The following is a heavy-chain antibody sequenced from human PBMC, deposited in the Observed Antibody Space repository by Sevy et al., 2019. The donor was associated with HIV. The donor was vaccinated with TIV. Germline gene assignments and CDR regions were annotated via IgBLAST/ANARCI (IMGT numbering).Heavy chain of an antibody. D-gene: IGHD3-9*01. J-gene: IGHJ4*02. CDR3: AINFVPDTTSYFGPLDY. CDR2: IRGAGSIT. CDR1: GFTFNSYA. V-gene: IGHV3-23*01. Sequence: GGSLRLSCAASGFTFNSYAMNWVRQAPGKGLEWLSAIRGAGSITFYADSVKGRFTISRDNSRNTLYLQMNSLRAEDTAIYYCAINFVPDTTSYFGPLDYWGQGTLVTVSS.